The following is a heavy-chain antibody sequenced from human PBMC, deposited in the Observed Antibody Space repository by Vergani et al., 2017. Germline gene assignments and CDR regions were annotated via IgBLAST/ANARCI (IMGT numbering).Heavy chain of an antibody. Sequence: EVQLVQSGAEVKQPGESLKISCKGSGYSFTSYWIGWVRQMPGKGLEWMGIIYPGDSDTRYSPSFKGQVTISADKSISTAYLQWSSLKASDTAMYYCAGAYYDSSGYHNDAFDIWGQGTMVTVSS. V-gene: IGHV5-51*03. J-gene: IGHJ3*02. D-gene: IGHD3-22*01. CDR1: GYSFTSYW. CDR2: IYPGDSDT. CDR3: AGAYYDSSGYHNDAFDI.